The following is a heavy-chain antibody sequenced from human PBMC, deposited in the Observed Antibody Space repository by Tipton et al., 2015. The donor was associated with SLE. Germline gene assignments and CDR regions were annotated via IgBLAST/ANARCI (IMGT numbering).Heavy chain of an antibody. CDR2: IYYSGST. V-gene: IGHV4-39*07. CDR1: GGSISSSSYY. CDR3: ARGMRYCSGGSCYGCSFDV. D-gene: IGHD2-15*01. J-gene: IGHJ3*01. Sequence: TLSLTCTVSGGSISSSSYYWGWIRQPPGKGLEWIGSIYYSGSTYYNPSLKSRVTISVDTSKNQFSLKLSSVTAADTAVYYCARGMRYCSGGSCYGCSFDVWGQGTMVTVSS.